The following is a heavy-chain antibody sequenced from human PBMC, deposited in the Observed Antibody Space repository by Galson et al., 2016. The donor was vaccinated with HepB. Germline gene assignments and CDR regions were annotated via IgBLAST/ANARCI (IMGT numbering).Heavy chain of an antibody. CDR1: GGSITGYR. D-gene: IGHD3-22*01. CDR3: ARSGTYYIFDF. Sequence: SETLSLTCSVSGGSITGYRWSWIRQPPGKGLEWIGYIYGSGNTNYNPSLKCRVTLSLDTSKNQFSLKLSSVTAADTAVYYCARSGTYYIFDFWGQGTLVTVSS. V-gene: IGHV4-59*01. CDR2: IYGSGNT. J-gene: IGHJ4*02.